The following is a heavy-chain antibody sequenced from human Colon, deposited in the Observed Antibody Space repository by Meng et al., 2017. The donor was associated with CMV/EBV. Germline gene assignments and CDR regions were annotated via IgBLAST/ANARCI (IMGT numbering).Heavy chain of an antibody. CDR2: INPNANAN. V-gene: IGHV3-7*01. D-gene: IGHD2-8*01. Sequence: SGFTFSSYAMHWVRQAPGEGLEWVANINPNANANYYVDSVKGRFTISRDNAKSSLFLQMASLRAEDTAVYYCARIFCTTTDCYYDYWGRGTLVTVSS. CDR1: GFTFSSYA. CDR3: ARIFCTTTDCYYDY. J-gene: IGHJ4*02.